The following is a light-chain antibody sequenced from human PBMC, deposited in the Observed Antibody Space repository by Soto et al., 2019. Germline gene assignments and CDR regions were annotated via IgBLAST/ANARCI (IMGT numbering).Light chain of an antibody. CDR1: QSISNY. CDR2: AAS. V-gene: IGKV1-39*01. J-gene: IGKJ1*01. Sequence: DIEMTQSPSSLSASVGDRVTITCRASQSISNYLNWYQQKPGKAPKLLIYAASSFHSGVPARFSGSGSGTDFTLTISSLQPEDFATYYCHHSYSTPRTFGQGTKVEIK. CDR3: HHSYSTPRT.